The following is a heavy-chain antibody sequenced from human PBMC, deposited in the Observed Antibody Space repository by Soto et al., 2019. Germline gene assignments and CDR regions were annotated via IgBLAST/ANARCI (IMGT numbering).Heavy chain of an antibody. CDR3: ARDRVRVGAMDYYYGMDV. Sequence: ASVKVSCKASGYTFTSYYMHWVRQAPGQGLEWMGIINPSGGSTSYAQKFQGRVTMTRDTSTGTVYMELSSLRSEDTAVYYCARDRVRVGAMDYYYGMDVWGQGTTVTVSS. CDR2: INPSGGST. V-gene: IGHV1-46*01. J-gene: IGHJ6*02. CDR1: GYTFTSYY. D-gene: IGHD1-26*01.